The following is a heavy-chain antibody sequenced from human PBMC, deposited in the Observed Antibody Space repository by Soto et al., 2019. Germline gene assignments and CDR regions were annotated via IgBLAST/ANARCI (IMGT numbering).Heavy chain of an antibody. CDR3: ARPIQFYFDTSAQSAWFDP. J-gene: IGHJ5*02. CDR1: GGTFSRNS. CDR2: IIPIFGTP. V-gene: IGHV1-69*13. D-gene: IGHD3-22*01. Sequence: AASVKVSCKASGGTFSRNSISWVRQAPGQGLEWMGGIIPIFGTPNYAQKFQGRLTITADESTSTAYMELSSLRSDDTAVYYCARPIQFYFDTSAQSAWFDPWGQGTLVTV.